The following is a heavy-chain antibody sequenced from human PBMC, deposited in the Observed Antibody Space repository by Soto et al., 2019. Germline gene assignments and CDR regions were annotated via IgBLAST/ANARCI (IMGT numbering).Heavy chain of an antibody. CDR2: ISGSGAST. CDR3: AKDLDIMATIDYFDY. Sequence: GGSLRLSCAASGFTFRSNSMSWVRQAPGKGLEWVSGISGSGASTYYADSVKGRFTISRDNSKNTLYLQMNRLRAEDTAVYYCAKDLDIMATIDYFDYWGQGTLVTVSS. J-gene: IGHJ4*02. D-gene: IGHD5-12*01. V-gene: IGHV3-23*01. CDR1: GFTFRSNS.